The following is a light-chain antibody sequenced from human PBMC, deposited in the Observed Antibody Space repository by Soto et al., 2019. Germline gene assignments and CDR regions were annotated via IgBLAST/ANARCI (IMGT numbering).Light chain of an antibody. CDR3: QQYNSWPLT. Sequence: EIVMTQSPATLSVSPGERATLSCRASQSVSSNLAWYQQKPGQAPRLLIYGASTRATGIPARFSGSGSGTEFTLTISSLQSEDLVIYYCQQYNSWPLTFGGGTKVEIK. V-gene: IGKV3-15*01. CDR2: GAS. J-gene: IGKJ4*01. CDR1: QSVSSN.